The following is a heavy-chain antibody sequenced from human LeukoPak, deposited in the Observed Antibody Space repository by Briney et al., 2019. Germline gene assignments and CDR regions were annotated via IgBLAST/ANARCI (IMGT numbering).Heavy chain of an antibody. CDR1: GYTFTSNG. CDR2: ISAYNGNT. J-gene: IGHJ5*02. CDR3: ARGKSPRPITGTPWDWFDP. Sequence: ASVKVSCKASGYTFTSNGISWVRQAPGQGLEWMGWISAYNGNTNYAQKLQGRVTMTTDTSTSTAYMELRSLRSDDTAVYYCARGKSPRPITGTPWDWFDPWGQGTLVTVSP. D-gene: IGHD1-7*01. V-gene: IGHV1-18*01.